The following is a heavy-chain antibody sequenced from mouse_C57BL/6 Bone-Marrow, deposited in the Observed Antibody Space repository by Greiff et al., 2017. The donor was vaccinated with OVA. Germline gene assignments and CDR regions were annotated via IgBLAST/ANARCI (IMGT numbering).Heavy chain of an antibody. V-gene: IGHV1-26*01. J-gene: IGHJ4*01. Sequence: EVQLQQSGPELVKPGASVKISCKASGYTFTDYYMTWVKQSHGKSLEWIGDLNPNNGGTSYNQKFKGKATLTVDKSSSTAYMELRSLTSEDAAVYYCARRFGYYYAMDYWGQGTSVTVSS. CDR2: LNPNNGGT. CDR3: ARRFGYYYAMDY. CDR1: GYTFTDYY.